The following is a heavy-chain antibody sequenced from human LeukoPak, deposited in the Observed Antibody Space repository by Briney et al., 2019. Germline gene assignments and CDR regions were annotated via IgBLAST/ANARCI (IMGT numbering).Heavy chain of an antibody. J-gene: IGHJ4*02. CDR3: AKTGTEDGYNIYFDH. Sequence: GGSLRLSCAASGFTFSGYAMSWVRQAPGKGLEWVSLISGSGGGTYYADSVKGRFTIFRDNSKNTQDLQMNSLRAEDTAVYYCAKTGTEDGYNIYFDHWGQGTLVTVSS. V-gene: IGHV3-23*01. CDR2: ISGSGGGT. CDR1: GFTFSGYA. D-gene: IGHD5-24*01.